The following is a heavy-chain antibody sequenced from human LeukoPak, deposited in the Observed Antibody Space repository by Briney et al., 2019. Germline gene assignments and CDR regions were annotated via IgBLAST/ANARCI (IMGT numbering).Heavy chain of an antibody. CDR1: GYTFTSYY. J-gene: IGHJ4*02. CDR2: INASGGST. Sequence: ASVKVSCKASGYTFTSYYMHWVRQAPGQGLEWMGIINASGGSTSYAQKFQGRVTMTRDTSTSTVYMGLNSLRSEDTAVYYCARDHGAIAVAGSFDYWGQGTLVTVSS. V-gene: IGHV1-46*01. D-gene: IGHD6-19*01. CDR3: ARDHGAIAVAGSFDY.